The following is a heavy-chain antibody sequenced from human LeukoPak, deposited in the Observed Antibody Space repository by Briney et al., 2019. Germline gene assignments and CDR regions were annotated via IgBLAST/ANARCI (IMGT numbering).Heavy chain of an antibody. J-gene: IGHJ4*02. D-gene: IGHD1-14*01. CDR2: IYHSGST. CDR1: GGSISSGGYS. V-gene: IGHV4-30-2*01. Sequence: SQALSLTCAVSGGSISSGGYSWSWIRQPPGKGLEWIGYIYHSGSTYYNPSLKSRVTISVDRSKNQFSLKLSSVTAADTAVYYCARVSTLNRYFDYWGQGTLVTVSS. CDR3: ARVSTLNRYFDY.